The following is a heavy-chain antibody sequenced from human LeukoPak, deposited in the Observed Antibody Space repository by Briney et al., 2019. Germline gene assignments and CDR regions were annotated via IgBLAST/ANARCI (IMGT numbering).Heavy chain of an antibody. V-gene: IGHV1-2*02. Sequence: ASVTASCTASGYTFTDYYINWVRQAPGQGLEWMGWINPKSGGTKYAQKFQGRVTMTSDTSITTAYMELTILSSDDTAVFYCVRAGELDYWGQGTLVTVSS. CDR2: INPKSGGT. CDR3: VRAGELDY. CDR1: GYTFTDYY. D-gene: IGHD7-27*01. J-gene: IGHJ4*02.